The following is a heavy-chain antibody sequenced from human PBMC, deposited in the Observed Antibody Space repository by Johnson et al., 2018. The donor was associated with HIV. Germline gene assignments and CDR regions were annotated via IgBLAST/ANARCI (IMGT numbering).Heavy chain of an antibody. CDR3: VNTYSGSWYDAFDI. V-gene: IGHV3-23*04. D-gene: IGHD6-13*01. CDR2: ISGSGGNT. J-gene: IGHJ3*02. CDR1: GFTFSSQV. Sequence: VQLVESGGGLVQPGGSLRLSCAASGFTFSSQVMNWVRQAPGKGLVWVSGISGSGGNTYYADSVQGRFTISRDNSKNTLYFQMNSLRAEDTAVYYCVNTYSGSWYDAFDIWGQGTLVTVSS.